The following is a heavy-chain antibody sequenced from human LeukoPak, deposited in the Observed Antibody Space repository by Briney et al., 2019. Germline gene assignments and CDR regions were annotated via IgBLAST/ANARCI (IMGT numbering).Heavy chain of an antibody. CDR1: GGSISSYY. J-gene: IGHJ4*02. Sequence: SETLSLTCTVSGGSISSYYWSWIRQPPGKGLEWIGYIYYSGSTNYNPSLKCRVTISVDTSKNQFSLKLSSVTAADTAVYYCARDPLYSGSYPGDWGQGTLVTVSS. V-gene: IGHV4-59*01. D-gene: IGHD1-26*01. CDR3: ARDPLYSGSYPGD. CDR2: IYYSGST.